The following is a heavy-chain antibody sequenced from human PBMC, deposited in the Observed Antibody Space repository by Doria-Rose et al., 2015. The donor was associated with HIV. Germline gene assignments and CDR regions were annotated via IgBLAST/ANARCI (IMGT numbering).Heavy chain of an antibody. J-gene: IGHJ4*02. CDR3: TAAAGTYLIY. Sequence: VQLVESGGGLVKPGGSLRLSCVASGFTFNDAWMNWVRQAPGKGLEWVGRIKSKTDGGTTDYAAPVKGRFTISRDDSKNTLYLQMTSLKSEDTAEYYCTAAAGTYLIYWGQGALVTVSS. CDR1: GFTFNDAW. CDR2: IKSKTDGGTT. D-gene: IGHD6-13*01. V-gene: IGHV3-15*01.